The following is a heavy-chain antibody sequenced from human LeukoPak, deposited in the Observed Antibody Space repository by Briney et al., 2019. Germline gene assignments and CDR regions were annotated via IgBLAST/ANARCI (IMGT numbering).Heavy chain of an antibody. V-gene: IGHV3-30*03. D-gene: IGHD1-1*01. CDR3: ARGTQPGDIRDWFDP. J-gene: IGHJ5*02. CDR1: GFTFSSYG. Sequence: GGSLRLSCAASGFTFSSYGMHWVRQAPGKGLEWVAVISYDGSNKYYADSVKGRFTISRDNSKNTLYLQMNSLRAEDTAVYYCARGTQPGDIRDWFDPWGQGTLVTVSS. CDR2: ISYDGSNK.